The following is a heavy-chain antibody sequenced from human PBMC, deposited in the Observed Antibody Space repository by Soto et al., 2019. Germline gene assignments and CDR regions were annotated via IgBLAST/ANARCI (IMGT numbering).Heavy chain of an antibody. J-gene: IGHJ4*02. CDR2: IIPIYGTV. Sequence: SVKVSCKASGGTFSTYAISWVRQAPGQGLEWMGGIIPIYGTVNYAQKFQGRVTMTADESTSTVYMELSSLRSDDTAVYYCARAPLGIIVAPDFWGQGTLVTVSS. D-gene: IGHD3-22*01. V-gene: IGHV1-69*13. CDR3: ARAPLGIIVAPDF. CDR1: GGTFSTYA.